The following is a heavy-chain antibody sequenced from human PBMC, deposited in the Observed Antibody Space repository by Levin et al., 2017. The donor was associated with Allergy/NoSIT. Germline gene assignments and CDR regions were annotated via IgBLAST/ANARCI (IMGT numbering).Heavy chain of an antibody. J-gene: IGHJ6*02. D-gene: IGHD2-15*01. CDR2: ISYDGSSN. Sequence: PGGSLRLSCVGSGFNLRGYAMHWVRQAPGKGLEWVSTISYDGSSNNYAHSVQGRFTVTRDNSKNTLYLQMDSLRAEDTAVYWCARFSYSFVGLDVWGQGTTVTVSS. V-gene: IGHV3-30-3*01. CDR3: ARFSYSFVGLDV. CDR1: GFNLRGYA.